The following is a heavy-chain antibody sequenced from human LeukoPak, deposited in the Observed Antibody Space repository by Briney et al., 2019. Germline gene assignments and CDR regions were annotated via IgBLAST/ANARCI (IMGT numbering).Heavy chain of an antibody. D-gene: IGHD3-22*01. J-gene: IGHJ4*02. CDR1: GFTFSSYE. CDR2: ISSSGNTI. CDR3: ASQWLLRY. V-gene: IGHV3-48*03. Sequence: GGSLRLSCAASGFTFSSYEMNWVRQAPGKGLEWVSYISSSGNTIYYADSVKGRFTISRDNAESSLYLQMNSLRAEDTAVYYCASQWLLRYWGQGTLVTVSS.